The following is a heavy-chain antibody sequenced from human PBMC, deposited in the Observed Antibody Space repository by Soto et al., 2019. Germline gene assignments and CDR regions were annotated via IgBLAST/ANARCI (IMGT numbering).Heavy chain of an antibody. V-gene: IGHV4-34*01. CDR1: GGSFSGYY. J-gene: IGHJ4*02. D-gene: IGHD2-15*01. CDR2: INHSGST. Sequence: SETLSLTCAVYGGSFSGYYWSWIRQPPGKGLEWIGEINHSGSTNYNPSLKSRVTISVDTSKNQFSLKLSSVTAADTAVYYCAISSGGRALDYWGQGTLVTVSS. CDR3: AISSGGRALDY.